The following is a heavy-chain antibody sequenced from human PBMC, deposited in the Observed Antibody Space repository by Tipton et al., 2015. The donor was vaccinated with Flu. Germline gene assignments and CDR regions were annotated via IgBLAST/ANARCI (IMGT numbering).Heavy chain of an antibody. J-gene: IGHJ4*02. D-gene: IGHD3-22*01. CDR3: ARVGGDYYDSSGYERLDY. V-gene: IGHV1-69*18. CDR2: IIPILGTA. Sequence: QLVQSGAEVKKPGSSVKVSCKASGGTFSSYAISWVRQAPGQGLEWMGRIIPILGTANYAQKFQGRVTITADESTSTAYMELSSLRSEDTAVYYCARVGGDYYDSSGYERLDYWGQGTLVTVSS. CDR1: GGTFSSYA.